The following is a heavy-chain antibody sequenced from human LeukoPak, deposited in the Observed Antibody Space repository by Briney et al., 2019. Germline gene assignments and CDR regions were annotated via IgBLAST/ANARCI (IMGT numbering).Heavy chain of an antibody. CDR1: GYTLTELS. CDR3: ATVLYGSGSYYNVRDKMTFDI. J-gene: IGHJ3*02. D-gene: IGHD3-10*01. CDR2: FDPEDGET. Sequence: ASVKVSCKVSGYTLTELSMHWVRQAPGKGLEWMGGFDPEDGETIYAQKFQGRVTMTEDTSTDTAYMELSSLRSEDTAVYYCATVLYGSGSYYNVRDKMTFDIWGQGTMVTVFS. V-gene: IGHV1-24*01.